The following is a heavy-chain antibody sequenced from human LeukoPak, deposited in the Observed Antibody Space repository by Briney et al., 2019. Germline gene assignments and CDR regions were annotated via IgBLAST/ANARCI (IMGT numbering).Heavy chain of an antibody. J-gene: IGHJ4*02. V-gene: IGHV4-59*08. CDR1: GGSISSYY. Sequence: PSETLSLTCTVSGGSISSYYWSWIRQPPGKGLEWIGYIYYSGSTNYNPSLKSRVTISVDTSKNQFSLKLSSVTAADTAVYYCARLSHSELGPFDYWGQGTLVTASS. CDR2: IYYSGST. CDR3: ARLSHSELGPFDY. D-gene: IGHD7-27*01.